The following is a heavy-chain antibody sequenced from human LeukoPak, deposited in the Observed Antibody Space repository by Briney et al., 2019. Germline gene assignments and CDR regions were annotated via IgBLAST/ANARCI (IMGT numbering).Heavy chain of an antibody. CDR3: ARGIVLWFGESDYYYYYMDV. J-gene: IGHJ6*03. CDR2: MNPNSGNT. D-gene: IGHD3-10*01. CDR1: GYTFTSYD. V-gene: IGHV1-8*02. Sequence: ASVKVSCKDAGYTFTSYDINWVRQATGQGLEGMGWMNPNSGNTGYAQKFQGRVTMTRNTSISTAYMELSSLRSEDTAVYYCARGIVLWFGESDYYYYYMDVWGKGTTVTVSS.